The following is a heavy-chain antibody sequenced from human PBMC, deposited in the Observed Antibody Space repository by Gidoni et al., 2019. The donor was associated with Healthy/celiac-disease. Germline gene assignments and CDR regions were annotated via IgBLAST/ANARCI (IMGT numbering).Heavy chain of an antibody. CDR1: GGTFSSYA. CDR2: IIPIFGTA. D-gene: IGHD6-13*01. Sequence: QVQLVQSGAAVKKPGSSVKVSCQASGGTFSSYAISWVRQAPGQGLEWMGGIIPIFGTANYAQKFQGRVTITADESTSTAYMELSSLRSEDTAVYYCASRGAAGTREPAWGQGTLVTVSS. CDR3: ASRGAAGTREPA. V-gene: IGHV1-69*01. J-gene: IGHJ5*02.